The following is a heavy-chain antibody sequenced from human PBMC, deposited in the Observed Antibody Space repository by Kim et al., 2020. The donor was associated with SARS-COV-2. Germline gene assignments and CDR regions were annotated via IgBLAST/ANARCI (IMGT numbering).Heavy chain of an antibody. D-gene: IGHD2-15*01. J-gene: IGHJ4*02. Sequence: GGSLRLSCAASGFTFDDYAMHWVRQAPGKGLEWVSGISWNSGSIGYADSVKGRFTISRDNAKNSLYLQMNSLRAEDTALYYCAKDIYCSGGSCYPFWGQGTLVTVSS. V-gene: IGHV3-9*01. CDR1: GFTFDDYA. CDR3: AKDIYCSGGSCYPF. CDR2: ISWNSGSI.